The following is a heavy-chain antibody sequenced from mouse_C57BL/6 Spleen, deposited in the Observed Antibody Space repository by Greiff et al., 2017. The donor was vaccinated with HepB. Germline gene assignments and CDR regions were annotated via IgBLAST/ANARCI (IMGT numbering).Heavy chain of an antibody. CDR1: GFTFSDYG. CDR3: ARDPYGYGSWFAY. D-gene: IGHD2-2*01. V-gene: IGHV5-17*01. J-gene: IGHJ3*01. CDR2: ISSGSSTI. Sequence: EVKLVESGGGLVKPGGSLKLSCAASGFTFSDYGMHWVRQAPEKGLEWVAYISSGSSTIYYADTVKGRFTISRDNAKNTLFLQMTSLRSEDTAMYYCARDPYGYGSWFAYWGQGTLVTVSA.